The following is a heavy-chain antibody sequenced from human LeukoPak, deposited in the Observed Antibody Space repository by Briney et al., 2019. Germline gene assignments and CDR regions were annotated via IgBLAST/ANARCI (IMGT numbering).Heavy chain of an antibody. V-gene: IGHV7-4-1*02. Sequence: ASVKVSCKASGYTFTSYAMNWVRQAPGQGLEWMGWINTNTGNPTYAQGFTGRFVFSLDTSVSTAYLQISSLKAEDTAVYYCARVKRSLWFGELQSPLDYWGQGTLVTVSS. D-gene: IGHD3-10*01. CDR2: INTNTGNP. CDR1: GYTFTSYA. J-gene: IGHJ4*02. CDR3: ARVKRSLWFGELQSPLDY.